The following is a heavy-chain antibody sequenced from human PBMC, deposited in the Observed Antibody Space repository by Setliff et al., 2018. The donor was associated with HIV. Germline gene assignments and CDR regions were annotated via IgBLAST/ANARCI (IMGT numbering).Heavy chain of an antibody. J-gene: IGHJ6*03. D-gene: IGHD6-13*01. Sequence: NPSETLSLTCAVYGGSFSGYYWSWIRQPPGKGLEWIGEINHSGSTNYNPSLKSRVTISVDTSKNQFSLKLSSVTAADTAVYYCAREGYSSSWNYYYYMDVWGKGTTVTVSS. CDR3: AREGYSSSWNYYYYMDV. CDR2: INHSGST. CDR1: GGSFSGYY. V-gene: IGHV4-34*01.